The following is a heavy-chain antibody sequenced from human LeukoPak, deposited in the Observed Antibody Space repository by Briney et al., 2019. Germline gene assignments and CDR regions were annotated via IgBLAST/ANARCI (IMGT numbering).Heavy chain of an antibody. J-gene: IGHJ4*02. V-gene: IGHV3-23*01. Sequence: GGSLRLSCAASGFTFSSYAMSWVRQAPGKGLEWVSAISGSGGSTYYADSVKGRFTISRDNSKNTLYLQMNSLRAEDTAVYYCARDFVRFGESPYYFDYWGQGTLVTVSS. CDR1: GFTFSSYA. D-gene: IGHD3-10*01. CDR3: ARDFVRFGESPYYFDY. CDR2: ISGSGGST.